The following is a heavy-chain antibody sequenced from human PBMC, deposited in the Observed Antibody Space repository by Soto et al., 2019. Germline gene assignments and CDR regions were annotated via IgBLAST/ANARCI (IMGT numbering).Heavy chain of an antibody. CDR2: ISTYNGDT. V-gene: IGHV1-18*01. J-gene: IGHJ5*02. D-gene: IGHD2-2*01. CDR1: GYTFTTYG. CDR3: ARPYCSTTSCHNWFDP. Sequence: ASVKVSCKASGYTFTTYGISWVRQAPGQGLEWMGWISTYNGDTNYAQKLQGRVTMTTDTSTSTAYMELRSLRPDDTAVYYCARPYCSTTSCHNWFDPWG.